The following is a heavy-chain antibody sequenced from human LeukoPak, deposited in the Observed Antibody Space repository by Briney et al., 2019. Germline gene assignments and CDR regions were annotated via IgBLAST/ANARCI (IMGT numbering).Heavy chain of an antibody. CDR2: IWYDGSNK. CDR3: ARDLWFGEFDY. CDR1: GFTFSSYG. Sequence: GRSLRLSCAASGFTFSSYGMHWVRQAPGKGLEWVAVIWYDGSNKYYADSVKGRFTISRDNSKNTLYLQMNSLRAEDTAVYYCARDLWFGEFDYWGQGTLVTVSS. D-gene: IGHD3-10*01. V-gene: IGHV3-33*01. J-gene: IGHJ4*02.